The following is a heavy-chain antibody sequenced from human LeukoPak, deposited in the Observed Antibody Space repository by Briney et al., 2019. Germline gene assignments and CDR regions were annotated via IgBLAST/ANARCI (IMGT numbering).Heavy chain of an antibody. CDR3: TRDQSITMVRGVIFYYFYMDV. V-gene: IGHV3-49*04. Sequence: GGSLRLSCTASGFTFGDYAMSWVRQDPGKGLEWVGFIRSKTYGGTTEYAASVKGRFTISRDDSKSIAYLQMNSLKTEDTAVYYCTRDQSITMVRGVIFYYFYMDVWGKGTTVTVSS. CDR2: IRSKTYGGTT. D-gene: IGHD3-10*01. CDR1: GFTFGDYA. J-gene: IGHJ6*03.